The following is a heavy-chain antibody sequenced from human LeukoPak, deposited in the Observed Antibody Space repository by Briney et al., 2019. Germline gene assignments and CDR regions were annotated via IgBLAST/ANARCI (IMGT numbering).Heavy chain of an antibody. V-gene: IGHV3-21*01. CDR2: ISSSSSYI. CDR3: ARGVRYCSSTSCYRFDWFDP. D-gene: IGHD2-2*02. J-gene: IGHJ5*02. CDR1: GFTFSSYS. Sequence: GGSLRLSCAASGFTFSSYSMNWVRQAPGKRLEWVSSISSSSSYIYYADSVKGRFTISRDNAKNSLYLQMNSLRAEDTAVYYCARGVRYCSSTSCYRFDWFDPWGQGTLVTVSS.